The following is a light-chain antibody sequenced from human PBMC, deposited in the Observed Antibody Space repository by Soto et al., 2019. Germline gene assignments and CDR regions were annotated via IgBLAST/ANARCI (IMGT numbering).Light chain of an antibody. Sequence: IQLTQSPSSLSASVGDRVTITCRASQGISSYLAWYQQKPGKAPKLLIYAASTLQSGVPSRFSGSGSGTDFTLTISSLQPEDFATYYCHQLNSYLFTFGGGTKVDIK. J-gene: IGKJ4*01. CDR2: AAS. V-gene: IGKV1-9*01. CDR1: QGISSY. CDR3: HQLNSYLFT.